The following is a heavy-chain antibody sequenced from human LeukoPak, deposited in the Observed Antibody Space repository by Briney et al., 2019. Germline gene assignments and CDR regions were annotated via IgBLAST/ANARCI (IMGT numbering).Heavy chain of an antibody. J-gene: IGHJ4*02. CDR3: ARGATSLSYFDS. V-gene: IGHV4-59*01. CDR1: GGSISNYY. D-gene: IGHD2/OR15-2a*01. CDR2: ISDSGSA. Sequence: SETLSLTCTVSGGSISNYYWTWIRQPPGKGLEWVGHISDSGSANYNPSLKSHVAISGDTSKNQVSLNLGSVTAADTAVYYCARGATSLSYFDSRGQGTLVTVSS.